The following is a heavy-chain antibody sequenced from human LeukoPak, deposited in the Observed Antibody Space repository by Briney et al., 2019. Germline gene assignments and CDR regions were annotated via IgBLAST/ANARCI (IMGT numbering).Heavy chain of an antibody. CDR1: GYTFTGYY. CDR2: INPNSGGT. D-gene: IGHD2-15*01. J-gene: IGHJ3*02. Sequence: GASVKVSCKASGYTFTGYYMHWVRQAPGQGLEWMGWINPNSGGTNYAQKFRGRVTMTRDTSISTAYMELSRLRSDDTAVYYCAGATLNHDAFDIWGQGTTVTVSS. V-gene: IGHV1-2*02. CDR3: AGATLNHDAFDI.